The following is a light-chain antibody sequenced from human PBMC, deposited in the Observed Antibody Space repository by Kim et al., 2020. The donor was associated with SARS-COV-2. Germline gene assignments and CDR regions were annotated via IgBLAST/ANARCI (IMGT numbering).Light chain of an antibody. V-gene: IGLV6-57*03. CDR1: SGSIASNY. Sequence: NFMLTQPHSVSESPGKTVNISCTRSSGSIASNYVQWYQQRPGSAPTTVIYEDNQRPSGVPDRFSGSIDSSSNSASLTISGLKTEDEADYYCQSYDSSNPVFGGGTKLTVL. CDR2: EDN. CDR3: QSYDSSNPV. J-gene: IGLJ2*01.